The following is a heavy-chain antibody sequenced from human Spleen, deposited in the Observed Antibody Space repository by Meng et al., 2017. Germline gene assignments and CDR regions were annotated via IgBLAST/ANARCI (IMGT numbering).Heavy chain of an antibody. CDR2: ISYDGSNK. V-gene: IGHV3-30*04. CDR1: RFTFLSYT. Sequence: GESLKISCAASRFTFLSYTMHWVRQAPGKGLVCVALISYDGSNKYYADFVKGRFTISRDNSKNTLYLQMNSLRAEDTAVYYCARRGITMVRGVIGGMDVWGQGTTVTVSS. CDR3: ARRGITMVRGVIGGMDV. D-gene: IGHD3-10*01. J-gene: IGHJ6*02.